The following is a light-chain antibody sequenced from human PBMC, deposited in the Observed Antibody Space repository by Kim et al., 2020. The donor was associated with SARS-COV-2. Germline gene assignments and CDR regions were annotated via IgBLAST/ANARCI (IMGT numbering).Light chain of an antibody. V-gene: IGLV4-69*01. CDR3: QTWDTGLWV. J-gene: IGLJ3*02. Sequence: ASLKLTWTLVRGHRSYANARQQQQTAKGSRYLMKPNSDGSHSKGDGIPARFSGSSSGAERYRTISSLQSEDEADYYCQTWDTGLWVFGGGTQL. CDR1: RGHRSYA. CDR2: PNSDGSH.